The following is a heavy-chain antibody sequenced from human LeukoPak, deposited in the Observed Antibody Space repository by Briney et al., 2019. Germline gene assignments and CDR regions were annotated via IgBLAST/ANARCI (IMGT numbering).Heavy chain of an antibody. V-gene: IGHV3-30*04. CDR1: GFTFSLYT. CDR3: AKVPTNSGWAHDY. J-gene: IGHJ4*02. CDR2: ISYDGSDK. Sequence: GGSLRLSCAASGFTFSLYTMHWVRQAPGKGLEWVAVISYDGSDKYYADSVKGRFTISRDNSKNTLYLQMNSLRAEDTAVYFCAKVPTNSGWAHDYWGQGTLVIVSS. D-gene: IGHD6-19*01.